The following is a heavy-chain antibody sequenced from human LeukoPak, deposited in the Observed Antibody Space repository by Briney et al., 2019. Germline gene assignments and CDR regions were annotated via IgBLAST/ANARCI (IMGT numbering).Heavy chain of an antibody. V-gene: IGHV1-46*01. CDR2: INPSGGST. J-gene: IGHJ5*02. CDR1: GYTFTSYY. D-gene: IGHD6-13*01. Sequence: ASVKVSCNASGYTFTSYYMHWVRQAPGQGLEWMGIINPSGGSTSYAQKFQGRVTMTRDMSTSTVYMELSSLRSEDTAVYYCARAAIAAAGTRNWFDPWGQGTLVTVSS. CDR3: ARAAIAAAGTRNWFDP.